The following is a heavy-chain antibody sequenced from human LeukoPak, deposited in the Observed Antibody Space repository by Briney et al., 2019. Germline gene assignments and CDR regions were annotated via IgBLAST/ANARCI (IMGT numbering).Heavy chain of an antibody. D-gene: IGHD3-10*02. CDR1: GFTFSSYS. CDR3: AKELDTMFFDY. CDR2: AGWAGGTT. V-gene: IGHV3-43*01. Sequence: GGSLRLSCAASGFTFSSYSMNWVRQAPGKGLEWVSLAGWAGGTTFYSDSVRGRFTISRDSGRKSVYLQMNSLTTDDTAFYFCAKELDTMFFDYWGQGALVTVSS. J-gene: IGHJ4*02.